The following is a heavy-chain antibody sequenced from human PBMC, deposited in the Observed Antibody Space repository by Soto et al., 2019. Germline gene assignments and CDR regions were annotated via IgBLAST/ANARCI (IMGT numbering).Heavy chain of an antibody. CDR3: ASRPPDAQYLGVFDY. J-gene: IGHJ4*02. V-gene: IGHV3-7*03. CDR1: GFTFSNHW. CDR2: IKQDGSQN. D-gene: IGHD3-3*01. Sequence: PGGSLRFSCAASGFTFSNHWRTWVRQGPATGLAWVRNIKQDGSQNNYVDSVKGRFTISRDNAKNSLFLQMXSMRVEDTAVYYCASRPPDAQYLGVFDYWGQGTQVTVSS.